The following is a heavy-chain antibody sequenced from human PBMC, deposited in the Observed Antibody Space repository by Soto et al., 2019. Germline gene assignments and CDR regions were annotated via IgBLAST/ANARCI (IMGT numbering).Heavy chain of an antibody. CDR1: GFTFSTYA. CDR3: ARDGYGFGKGYYLDH. CDR2: ITNSGDST. J-gene: IGHJ4*02. D-gene: IGHD5-18*01. Sequence: EVRLLASGGGLVQPGGSLRLSCAASGFTFSTYALSWVRQAPGKGLEWVSAITNSGDSTYYADSVKGRFTISRDNSKNSLYLQMNSLRAEDTAVYYCARDGYGFGKGYYLDHWGQGTLVTVSS. V-gene: IGHV3-23*01.